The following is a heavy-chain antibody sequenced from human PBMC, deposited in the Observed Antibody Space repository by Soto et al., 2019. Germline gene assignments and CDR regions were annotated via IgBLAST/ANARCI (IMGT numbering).Heavy chain of an antibody. D-gene: IGHD3-9*01. CDR3: AKAASGYYNHNRDV. Sequence: EVLLLESGGELVQPGGSLRLSCATSGFTFAQYAMSWVRQAPGKGLEWVSGLSGSGGSTYYADSVKGRFTISKAASKETLDLQTNTLRVEDTGIYYCAKAASGYYNHNRDVWGRGTTVSVSS. CDR1: GFTFAQYA. CDR2: LSGSGGST. V-gene: IGHV3-23*01. J-gene: IGHJ6*02.